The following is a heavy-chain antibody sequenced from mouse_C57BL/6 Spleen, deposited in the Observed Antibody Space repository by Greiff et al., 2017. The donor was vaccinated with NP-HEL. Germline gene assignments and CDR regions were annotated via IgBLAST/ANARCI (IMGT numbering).Heavy chain of an antibody. CDR1: GYTFTDYN. Sequence: VQLKQSGPELVKPGASVKMSCKASGYTFTDYNMHWVKQSHGKSLEWIGYINPNNGGTSYNQKFKGKATLTVNKSSSTAYMELRSLTSEDSAVYYCAIYYDYEGFAYWGQGTLVTVSA. J-gene: IGHJ3*01. D-gene: IGHD2-4*01. V-gene: IGHV1-22*01. CDR2: INPNNGGT. CDR3: AIYYDYEGFAY.